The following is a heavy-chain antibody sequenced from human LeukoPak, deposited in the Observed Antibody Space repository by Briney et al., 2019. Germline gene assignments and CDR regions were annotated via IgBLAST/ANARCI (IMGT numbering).Heavy chain of an antibody. CDR3: ARDQYGDYDFDY. CDR2: IYYSGST. Sequence: PSETLSLTCTVSGGSISSYYWSWIRQPPGKGLEWIGTIYYSGSTYYNPSLKSRVTISVDTSKNQFSLKLSSVSAADTAVYYCARDQYGDYDFDYWGQGTLVTVSS. D-gene: IGHD4-17*01. CDR1: GGSISSYY. J-gene: IGHJ4*02. V-gene: IGHV4-59*01.